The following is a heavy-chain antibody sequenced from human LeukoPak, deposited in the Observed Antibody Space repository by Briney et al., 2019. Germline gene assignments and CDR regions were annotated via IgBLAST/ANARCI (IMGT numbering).Heavy chain of an antibody. D-gene: IGHD6-19*01. V-gene: IGHV3-11*01. J-gene: IGHJ6*03. Sequence: GGSLRLSCAASGFTFSDYYMSWIRQAPGKGLEWVSYISSSGSTIYYADSVKGRFTISRDNAKNSLYLQMNSLRAEDTAVYYCARASSGWVVYYYYYMDVWGKGTTVTISS. CDR3: ARASSGWVVYYYYYMDV. CDR1: GFTFSDYY. CDR2: ISSSGSTI.